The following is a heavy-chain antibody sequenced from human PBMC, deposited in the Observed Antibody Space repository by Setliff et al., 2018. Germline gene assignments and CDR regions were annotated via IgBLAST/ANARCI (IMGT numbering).Heavy chain of an antibody. Sequence: PSETLSLTCTVSGDSIINYYWSWIRQPPGKGLEWIGNIYSSGSTNYNPSLKSRVTISVDTSKNQFSLNLTSVTSADTAVYYCAREGCYYNSRSFYSDYLGQGTLVTFSS. CDR1: GDSIINYY. V-gene: IGHV4-4*08. CDR2: IYSSGST. J-gene: IGHJ4*02. CDR3: AREGCYYNSRSFYSDY. D-gene: IGHD3-10*01.